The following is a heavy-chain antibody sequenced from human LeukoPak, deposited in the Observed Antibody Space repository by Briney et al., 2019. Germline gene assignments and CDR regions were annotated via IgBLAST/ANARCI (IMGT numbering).Heavy chain of an antibody. CDR3: ARPTARLGWFDP. V-gene: IGHV4-38-2*02. CDR1: GYSISSGSY. D-gene: IGHD6-6*01. J-gene: IGHJ5*02. CDR2: IYHSGST. Sequence: SETLSLTCTVSGYSISSGSYWGWIRQPPGKGLEWVGSIYHSGSTYHNPSLKSRVTISVDTSKNQFSLKLRSVTAADTAVYYCARPTARLGWFDPWGQGTLVTVSS.